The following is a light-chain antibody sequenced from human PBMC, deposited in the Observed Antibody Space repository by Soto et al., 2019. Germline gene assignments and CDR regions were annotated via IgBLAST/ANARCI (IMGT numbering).Light chain of an antibody. CDR2: DTS. J-gene: IGKJ4*01. CDR3: QQYNHWPRMLS. CDR1: QSLTSN. Sequence: EILLTQSPVTLSVSPGARATLSCRASQSLTSNLAWYQQRPGQAPGLLIYDTSTRATDVPARFSGSGSGTEFTLTIASLQSEDFAVYYCQQYNHWPRMLSFGGGTRVEL. V-gene: IGKV3-15*01.